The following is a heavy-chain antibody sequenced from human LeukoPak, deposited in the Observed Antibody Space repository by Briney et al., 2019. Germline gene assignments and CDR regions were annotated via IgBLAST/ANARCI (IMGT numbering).Heavy chain of an antibody. Sequence: SETLSLTCAVSGGSISSGGYSWSWIRQPPGKGLEWIRYIYHSGSTYYNPSLKSRVTISVDRSKNQFSLKLSSVTAADTAVYYCARGFGDDSSGYYSPHFDYWGQGTLVTVSS. CDR3: ARGFGDDSSGYYSPHFDY. J-gene: IGHJ4*02. CDR2: IYHSGST. CDR1: GGSISSGGYS. D-gene: IGHD3-22*01. V-gene: IGHV4-30-2*01.